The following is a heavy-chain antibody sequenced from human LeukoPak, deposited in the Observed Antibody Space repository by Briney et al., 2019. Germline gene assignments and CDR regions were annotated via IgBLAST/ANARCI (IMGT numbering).Heavy chain of an antibody. V-gene: IGHV3-7*04. CDR1: GFPFTSYW. CDR3: ARGAYCSGHSCFPYYFDY. J-gene: IGHJ4*02. Sequence: GGPLSLSVAPSGFPFTSYWMSWVGKAQGRGLEGLAALTKHGSEIYYVDSVKGRFTISRDNAENSLYLQMSSLRAEDTAVYYCARGAYCSGHSCFPYYFDYWGQGTLVTVSS. CDR2: LTKHGSEI. D-gene: IGHD2-15*01.